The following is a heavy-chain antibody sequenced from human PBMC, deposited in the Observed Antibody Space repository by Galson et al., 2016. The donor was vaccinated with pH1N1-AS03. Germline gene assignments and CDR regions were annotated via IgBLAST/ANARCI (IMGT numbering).Heavy chain of an antibody. J-gene: IGHJ4*02. D-gene: IGHD2-8*01. CDR2: IKQDGSEK. CDR1: GFTFNRSW. V-gene: IGHV3-7*01. CDR3: FEINNG. Sequence: SLRLSCAASGFTFNRSWTNWVRQAPGKGLEWVANIKQDGSEKYYVDSVKGRFTISRDNAKNSLYLQMNSLRAEDTAVYYCFEINNGGGQGTLVTVSS.